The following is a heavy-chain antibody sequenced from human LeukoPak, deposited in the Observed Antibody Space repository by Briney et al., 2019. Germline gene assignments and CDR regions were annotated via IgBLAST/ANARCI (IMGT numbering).Heavy chain of an antibody. J-gene: IGHJ4*02. CDR1: GGTFSNYA. CDR3: ARRIAVTGLDH. D-gene: IGHD6-19*01. Sequence: VPSVKVSCKASGGTFSNYAIHWVRHAPGQGLEWMGGIIPIFATTNYAQKFQGRVTVTADESTSTAYMDLSSLISEDTAVYYCARRIAVTGLDHWGQGTLVTVSS. CDR2: IIPIFATT. V-gene: IGHV1-69*13.